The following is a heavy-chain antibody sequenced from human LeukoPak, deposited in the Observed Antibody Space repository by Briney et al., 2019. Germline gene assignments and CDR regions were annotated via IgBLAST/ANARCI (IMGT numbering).Heavy chain of an antibody. D-gene: IGHD2-21*02. CDR3: ARASYCGGGCYYYFDY. CDR2: LSANSGGT. Sequence: GSVKVSCKASGYTFTDNYIHWVRQAPGQGLEWMGWLSANSGGTRSAQNFQGRVTMTRDTSISTAYMEMSSLRSDDTAVYYCARASYCGGGCYYYFDYWGQGTLVTVSS. J-gene: IGHJ4*02. V-gene: IGHV1-2*02. CDR1: GYTFTDNY.